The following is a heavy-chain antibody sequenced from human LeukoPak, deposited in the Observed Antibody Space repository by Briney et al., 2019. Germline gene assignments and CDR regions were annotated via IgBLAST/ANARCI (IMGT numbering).Heavy chain of an antibody. V-gene: IGHV4-59*08. J-gene: IGHJ4*02. CDR2: IYYSGST. D-gene: IGHD1-26*01. Sequence: HPSETLSLTCTVSGCSISSYYWSWIRRPPGKGLEWIGYIYYSGSTNYNPSLKSRVTISVDTSKNQFSLKLSSVTAADTAVYYCASFASSSGSYYVFDYWGQGTLVTVSS. CDR3: ASFASSSGSYYVFDY. CDR1: GCSISSYY.